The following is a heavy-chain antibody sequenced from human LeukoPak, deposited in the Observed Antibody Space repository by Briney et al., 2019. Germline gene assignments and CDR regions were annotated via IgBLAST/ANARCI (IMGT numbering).Heavy chain of an antibody. J-gene: IGHJ4*02. CDR1: GFTSSNYW. V-gene: IGHV3-7*01. D-gene: IGHD6-19*01. CDR2: IKQDGSEK. Sequence: GGSLRISCAASGFTSSNYWMSWVRQAPGKGLEWVANIKQDGSEKYYVDSVKGRFTISRDNAKNSLYLQMNSLRAEDTAVYYCARDRGSSGWYEFDYWGQGTLVSVSS. CDR3: ARDRGSSGWYEFDY.